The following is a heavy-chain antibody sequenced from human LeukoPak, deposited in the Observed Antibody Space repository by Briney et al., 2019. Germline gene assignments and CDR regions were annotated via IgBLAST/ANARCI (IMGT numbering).Heavy chain of an antibody. CDR3: AREDSIPHPNWFDP. V-gene: IGHV4-39*02. J-gene: IGHJ5*02. CDR1: GASISSSNYC. CDR2: ICYSGST. D-gene: IGHD3-22*01. Sequence: SETLSLTCTVSGASISSSNYCWGWIRQPPGKGLEWIGTICYSGSTYYDPSLKSRLTISVDASKNQFSLKMSSVTAADTAVYYCAREDSIPHPNWFDPWGQGTLVTVSS.